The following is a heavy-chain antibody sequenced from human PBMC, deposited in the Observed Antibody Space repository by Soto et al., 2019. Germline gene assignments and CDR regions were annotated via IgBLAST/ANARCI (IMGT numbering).Heavy chain of an antibody. CDR1: GYSLTKYW. D-gene: IGHD5-12*01. CDR3: VRQGYIGYDCDF. Sequence: GESMKISCKVSGYSLTKYWIGWVRQMPGKGLEWMGSIYPGDFDTRYSPSFQGQVTISADKSFTAAYLQWSNLKASDTAMYYCVRQGYIGYDCDFWGQGTRVTVSS. J-gene: IGHJ4*02. V-gene: IGHV5-51*01. CDR2: IYPGDFDT.